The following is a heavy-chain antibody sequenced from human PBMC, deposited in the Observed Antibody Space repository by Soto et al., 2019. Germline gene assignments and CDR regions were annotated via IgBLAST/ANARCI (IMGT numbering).Heavy chain of an antibody. CDR3: AKGPHSASWYYYMDV. V-gene: IGHV3-13*01. CDR1: GFTLSTYD. Sequence: EVQLVESGEGLVQPGGSLRLSCAASGFTLSTYDMHWVRHATGKGLGWVAALSYAGDTYYPGSVKGRFTVSREGAKNSLYLQMNSLTAGDTAVYYCAKGPHSASWYYYMDVWGKGTTVTVSS. CDR2: LSYAGDT. J-gene: IGHJ6*03. D-gene: IGHD6-25*01.